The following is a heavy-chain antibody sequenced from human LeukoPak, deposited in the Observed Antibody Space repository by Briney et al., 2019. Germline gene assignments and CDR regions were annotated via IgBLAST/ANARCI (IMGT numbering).Heavy chain of an antibody. Sequence: GGSLRLPCAASGFTFSTYWMSWVRQAPGKGLEWVANIKQDGSEKYYVDSVKGRFTISRDNAKNSLYLQMNSLRAEDTAVYYCARGVPATNYYYYYMDVWGKGTTVTVSS. CDR2: IKQDGSEK. CDR1: GFTFSTYW. J-gene: IGHJ6*03. CDR3: ARGVPATNYYYYYMDV. D-gene: IGHD2-2*01. V-gene: IGHV3-7*01.